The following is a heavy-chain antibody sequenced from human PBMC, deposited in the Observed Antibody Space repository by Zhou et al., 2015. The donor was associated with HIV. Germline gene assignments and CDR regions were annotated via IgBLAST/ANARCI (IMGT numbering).Heavy chain of an antibody. CDR1: GYTFTGYY. CDR3: ARVGYCSGGSCYVLDY. V-gene: IGHV1-2*06. Sequence: QVQLVQSGAEVKKPGASVKVSCKASGYTFTGYYMHWVRQAPGQGLEWMGRINPNSGGTNYAQKFQGRVTMTRDTSISTAYMELSRLRSDDTAVYYCARVGYCSGGSCYVLDYWGQGTLVTVSS. D-gene: IGHD2-15*01. CDR2: INPNSGGT. J-gene: IGHJ4*02.